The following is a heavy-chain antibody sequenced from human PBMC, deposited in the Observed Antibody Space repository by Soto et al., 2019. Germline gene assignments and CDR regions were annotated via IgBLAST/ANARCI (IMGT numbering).Heavy chain of an antibody. CDR3: AREPYGDSQYFAY. CDR1: GFTFNSLS. J-gene: IGHJ4*02. V-gene: IGHV3-30*04. Sequence: QVQLVESGGGMVQPGTSLRLSCAASGFTFNSLSLHWVRQRPDKGLEWVAVISHDGRVTFYADFVKGRFTVSRDNSKNTIHLQVNSLRAEDTAVYYCAREPYGDSQYFAYWGQGTLVTVSS. CDR2: ISHDGRVT. D-gene: IGHD2-21*02.